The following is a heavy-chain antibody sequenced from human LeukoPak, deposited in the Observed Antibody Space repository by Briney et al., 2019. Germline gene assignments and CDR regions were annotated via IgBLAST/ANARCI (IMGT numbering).Heavy chain of an antibody. D-gene: IGHD2-2*01. J-gene: IGHJ6*03. CDR3: ARVGCSSTSCYYYYYYYMDV. CDR2: MNPNSGNT. Sequence: ASVKVSCKASGYTFTSYDINWVRQATGQGLEWMGWMNPNSGNTGYAQKFQGRVTMTRNTSISTAYMELSSLRSEDTAVYYCARVGCSSTSCYYYYYYYMDVWGKGTTVTISS. CDR1: GYTFTSYD. V-gene: IGHV1-8*01.